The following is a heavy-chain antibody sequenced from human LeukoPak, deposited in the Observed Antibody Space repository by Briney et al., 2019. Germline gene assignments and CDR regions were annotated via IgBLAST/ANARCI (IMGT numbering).Heavy chain of an antibody. CDR1: GGSISSYY. CDR3: ARCRHFDWLLEAFDI. Sequence: SETPSLTCTVSGGSISSYYWSWIRQPPGKGLEWIGYIYYSGSTNYNPSLKSRVTISVDTSKNQFSLKLSSVTAADTAVYYCARCRHFDWLLEAFDIWGQGTMVTVSS. CDR2: IYYSGST. V-gene: IGHV4-59*01. D-gene: IGHD3-9*01. J-gene: IGHJ3*02.